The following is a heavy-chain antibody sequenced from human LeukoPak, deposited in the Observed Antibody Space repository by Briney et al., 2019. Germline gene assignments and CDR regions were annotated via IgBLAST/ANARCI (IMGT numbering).Heavy chain of an antibody. J-gene: IGHJ4*02. CDR3: ARGGYSGSYWGFDY. CDR1: GFTFSSYW. V-gene: IGHV3-7*01. CDR2: IKQDGSEK. D-gene: IGHD1-26*01. Sequence: PGGSLRLSCAASGFTFSSYWMSWVRQAPGKGLEWVANIKQDGSEKYYVDSVKGRFTISRDNAKNSLYLQMNSLRAEDTAVYYCARGGYSGSYWGFDYWGQGTLVTVSS.